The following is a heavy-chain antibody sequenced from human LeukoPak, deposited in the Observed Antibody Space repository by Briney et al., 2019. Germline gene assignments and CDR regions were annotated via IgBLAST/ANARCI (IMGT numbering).Heavy chain of an antibody. Sequence: ASVKVSCKSSGYTFNGYYMHWVRQAPGQGLEWMGWISGYNDNTNYAQKVQGRVTMTTDTSTSTAYMELRSLRSDDTAVYSCARDDASRGFAGNSPLDYWGQGTLITVSS. D-gene: IGHD4-23*01. CDR3: ARDDASRGFAGNSPLDY. CDR2: ISGYNDNT. J-gene: IGHJ4*02. CDR1: GYTFNGYY. V-gene: IGHV1-18*04.